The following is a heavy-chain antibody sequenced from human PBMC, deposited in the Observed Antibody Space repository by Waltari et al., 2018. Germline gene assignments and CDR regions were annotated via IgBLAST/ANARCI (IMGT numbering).Heavy chain of an antibody. V-gene: IGHV1-69*01. Sequence: QVQLVQSGAEVKKPGSSVKVSCKASGGTFSSYAISWVRQAPGQGLEWMGGISASVGKANYAQKFQGRVTITADESTSTAYMELSSLRSEDTAGYYCARHVYESGWHIDYWGQGTLVTVSS. CDR1: GGTFSSYA. CDR2: ISASVGKA. J-gene: IGHJ4*02. D-gene: IGHD6-19*01. CDR3: ARHVYESGWHIDY.